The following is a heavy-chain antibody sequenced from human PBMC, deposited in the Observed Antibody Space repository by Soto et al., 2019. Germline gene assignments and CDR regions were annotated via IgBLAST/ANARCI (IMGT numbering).Heavy chain of an antibody. J-gene: IGHJ6*02. Sequence: PGGSLRLSCAASGFTFSSYSMNWVRQAPGKGLEWVSSISSSSSYIYYADSVKGRFTISRDNAKNSLYLQMNSLRAEDTAVYYCARHPPSSGWPNYYYYYGMDVWGQGTTVTVSS. V-gene: IGHV3-21*01. CDR1: GFTFSSYS. D-gene: IGHD6-19*01. CDR3: ARHPPSSGWPNYYYYYGMDV. CDR2: ISSSSSYI.